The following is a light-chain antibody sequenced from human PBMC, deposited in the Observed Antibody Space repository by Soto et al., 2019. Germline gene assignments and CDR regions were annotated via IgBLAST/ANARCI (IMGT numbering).Light chain of an antibody. J-gene: IGKJ1*01. Sequence: EVVMTQSPVTLSLSPGDRATVSCRASQTVVTHLAWFQQKPGQPPRLLIYDASATATGIPARFSGSGSGTDVTLTISSLQSEDFAVYDCQQYNKWPRTFGQGTKVE. CDR1: QTVVTH. V-gene: IGKV3-15*01. CDR2: DAS. CDR3: QQYNKWPRT.